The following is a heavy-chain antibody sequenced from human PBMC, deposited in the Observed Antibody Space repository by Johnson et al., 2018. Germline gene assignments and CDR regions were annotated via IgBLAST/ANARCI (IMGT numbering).Heavy chain of an antibody. V-gene: IGHV3-23*01. D-gene: IGHD2-2*01. Sequence: VQLQESGGGLVKXGGSLRLXCAASGFTFSDYAVSWVRQAPGKALEWVSGISGSGGSTYYADSVKGRFTISRDNSKNTLYLQMNSLRADDTAVYYFAKALGDYCSSNSCYLDCQKWGQGTLVTVSS. CDR2: ISGSGGST. CDR3: AKALGDYCSSNSCYLDCQK. CDR1: GFTFSDYA. J-gene: IGHJ1*01.